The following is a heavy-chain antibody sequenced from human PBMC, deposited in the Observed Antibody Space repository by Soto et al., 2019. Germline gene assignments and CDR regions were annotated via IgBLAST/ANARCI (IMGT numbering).Heavy chain of an antibody. CDR3: TRELKNDDWFFED. Sequence: GGSMRLSCVVAGFTFGIDGMQWVRKAPGKGLEWVAAVSSDGGTSIYRDSVKGRFIASRDNSKNTLYLQMNSLRDEDTAVYYCTRELKNDDWFFEDWGQGTLVTVSS. V-gene: IGHV3-30*03. D-gene: IGHD3-9*01. CDR1: GFTFGIDG. CDR2: VSSDGGTS. J-gene: IGHJ4*02.